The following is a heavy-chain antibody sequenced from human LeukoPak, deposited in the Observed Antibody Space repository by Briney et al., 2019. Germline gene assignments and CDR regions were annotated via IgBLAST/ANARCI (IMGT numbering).Heavy chain of an antibody. D-gene: IGHD5-24*01. J-gene: IGHJ4*02. CDR3: ARGATTTFDY. CDR1: GFTFSSYS. CDR2: ISSSSSYI. Sequence: GGSLRLSCVASGFTFSSYSMTWVRQAPGKGLEWVSSISSSSSYIYYADSVKGRFTISRDNAKNSLYLQMNSLRAEDTAVYYCARGATTTFDYWGQGTLVTVSS. V-gene: IGHV3-21*01.